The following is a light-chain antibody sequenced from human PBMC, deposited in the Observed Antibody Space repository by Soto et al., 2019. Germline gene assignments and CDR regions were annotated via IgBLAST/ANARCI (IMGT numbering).Light chain of an antibody. V-gene: IGKV3-20*01. CDR2: GAS. J-gene: IGKJ1*01. Sequence: EIVLTQSPGTLSLSPGERATLSCRASQSVSSIYLAWYQQKPGQAPRLLIYGASSMATGIPVRFSGSGSGTDFTLTISRLEPEDFAVYYCKQYGSSRWTFGQGTKVEI. CDR3: KQYGSSRWT. CDR1: QSVSSIY.